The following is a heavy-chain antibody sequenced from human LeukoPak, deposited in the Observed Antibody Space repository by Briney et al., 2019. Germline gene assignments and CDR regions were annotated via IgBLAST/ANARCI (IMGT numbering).Heavy chain of an antibody. V-gene: IGHV1-2*02. CDR2: INPNSGGT. Sequence: ASVKVSCKGSEYTFTGYYMHWVRQAPGQGLEWMGWINPNSGGTNYAQKFQGRVTMTRDTSISTAYMELSRLRSDDTAVYYCARVPRGYPAFWGQGTLVTVSS. CDR3: ARVPRGYPAF. D-gene: IGHD3-16*02. CDR1: EYTFTGYY. J-gene: IGHJ4*02.